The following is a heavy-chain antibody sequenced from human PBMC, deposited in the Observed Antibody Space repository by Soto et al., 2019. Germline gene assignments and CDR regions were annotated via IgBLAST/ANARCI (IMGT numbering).Heavy chain of an antibody. Sequence: ASVKVSCKASGYTFTSYDINWVRQATGQGLEWMGWMNPNSGNTGYAQKFQGRVTMTTDTSTSTAYMELRSLRSDDTAVYYCARAAGQQLERKFDYWGQGTLVTVSS. CDR1: GYTFTSYD. CDR2: MNPNSGNT. V-gene: IGHV1-8*01. J-gene: IGHJ4*02. D-gene: IGHD6-13*01. CDR3: ARAAGQQLERKFDY.